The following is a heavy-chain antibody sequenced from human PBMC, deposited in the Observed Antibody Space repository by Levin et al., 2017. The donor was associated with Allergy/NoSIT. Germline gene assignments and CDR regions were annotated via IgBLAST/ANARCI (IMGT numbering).Heavy chain of an antibody. CDR1: GYSFTSYW. D-gene: IGHD3-16*01. V-gene: IGHV5-51*01. CDR3: ARRGGPPAEYYYYYYGMDV. Sequence: GGSLRLSCKGSGYSFTSYWIGWVRQMPGKGLEWMGIIYPGDSDTRYSPSFQGQVTISADKSISTAYLQWSSLKASDTAMYYCARRGGPPAEYYYYYYGMDVWGQGTTVTVSS. J-gene: IGHJ6*02. CDR2: IYPGDSDT.